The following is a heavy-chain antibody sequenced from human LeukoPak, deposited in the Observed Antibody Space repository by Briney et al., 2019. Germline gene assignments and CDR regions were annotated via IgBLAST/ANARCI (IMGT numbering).Heavy chain of an antibody. D-gene: IGHD1-26*01. J-gene: IGHJ3*02. CDR1: GFTFSSYG. Sequence: GGSLRLPCAASGFTFSSYGMHWVRQAPGKGLEWVAFIRYDGSNKYYADSVKGRFTISRDNSKNTLYLQMNSLRAEDTAVYYCAKENSGSLPPPDAFDIWGQGTMVTVSS. CDR2: IRYDGSNK. V-gene: IGHV3-30*02. CDR3: AKENSGSLPPPDAFDI.